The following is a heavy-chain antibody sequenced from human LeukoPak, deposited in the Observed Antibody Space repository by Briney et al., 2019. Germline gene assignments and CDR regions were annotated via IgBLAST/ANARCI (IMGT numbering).Heavy chain of an antibody. CDR3: TVAGIFS. J-gene: IGHJ4*02. CDR1: GLTFSTYS. D-gene: IGHD6-19*01. CDR2: IGTSNSTI. V-gene: IGHV3-48*04. Sequence: GGSLRLSCAASGLTFSTYSMNWIRQAPGKGLEWVSYIGTSNSTIYYADSVKGRFTISRDNAKNSLYLQMNSLRAEDTAVYYCTVAGIFSWGQGTLVTVSS.